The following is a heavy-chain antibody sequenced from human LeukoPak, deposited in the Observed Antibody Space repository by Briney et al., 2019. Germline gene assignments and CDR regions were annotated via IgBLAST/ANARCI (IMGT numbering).Heavy chain of an antibody. D-gene: IGHD3-10*01. CDR2: ISGSGGST. Sequence: PGGSLRLSCAASGFTFSSYAMSWVRQAPGKGLEWVSAISGSGGSTYYADSVKGRFTIYRDNSKDTLYLQMSNLRLEDTAVYYCRAATKDFDYYYDYWGQGTLVTVSS. CDR1: GFTFSSYA. CDR3: RAATKDFDYYYDY. J-gene: IGHJ4*02. V-gene: IGHV3-23*01.